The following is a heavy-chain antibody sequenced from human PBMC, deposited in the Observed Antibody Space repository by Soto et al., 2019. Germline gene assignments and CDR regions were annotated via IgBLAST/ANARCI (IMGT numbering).Heavy chain of an antibody. CDR3: SIDRPYSYRPAQFDY. CDR2: ISSSSSYI. J-gene: IGHJ4*02. Sequence: PGGSLRLSCAASGFTFSSYSMNWVRQAAGKGLEGVSSISSSSSYIYYADSVKGRVAISGDSAKSSLYLQMNSLRAESTAVYYCSIDRPYSYRPAQFDYWGQGTLLTVSS. V-gene: IGHV3-21*01. D-gene: IGHD5-18*01. CDR1: GFTFSSYS.